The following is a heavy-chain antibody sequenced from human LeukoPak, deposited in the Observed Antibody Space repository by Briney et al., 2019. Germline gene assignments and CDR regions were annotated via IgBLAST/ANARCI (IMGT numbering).Heavy chain of an antibody. CDR1: GFTFSSYD. CDR2: IGTAGDT. J-gene: IGHJ4*02. V-gene: IGHV3-13*01. D-gene: IGHD6-19*01. CDR3: ARSLYSSGWSPFDY. Sequence: GGSLRLSCAASGFTFSSYDMHWVRQATGKGLEWVSAIGTAGDTYYPGSVKDRFTISRENAKNSLYLQMNSLRAGDTAVYYCARSLYSSGWSPFDYWGQGTLVTVSS.